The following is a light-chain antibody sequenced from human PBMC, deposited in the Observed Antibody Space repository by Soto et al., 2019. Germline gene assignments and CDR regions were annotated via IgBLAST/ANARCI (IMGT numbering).Light chain of an antibody. CDR1: QSLNSL. CDR3: QQYNSYSSWT. Sequence: DIQMTQSPSTLSASVGDRVTITCRASQSLNSLLAWYQQKPGRAPKVLIYDASTLESGVPSRFSGSGSGTEFTLTISSLQTDDFATYYCQQYNSYSSWTFGQGTKVDIK. J-gene: IGKJ1*01. CDR2: DAS. V-gene: IGKV1-5*01.